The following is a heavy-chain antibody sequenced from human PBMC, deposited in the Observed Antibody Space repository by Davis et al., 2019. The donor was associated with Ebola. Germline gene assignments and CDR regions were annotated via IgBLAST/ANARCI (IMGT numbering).Heavy chain of an antibody. J-gene: IGHJ4*02. V-gene: IGHV4-4*02. D-gene: IGHD1-1*01. Sequence: SETLSLTCAVSGGSISSSNWWSWVRQPPGKGLEWIGEIYHSGSTNYNPSLKSRVTISVDKSKNQFSLKLSSVTAADTAVYYCARDLFRGVHYFDYWGQGTLVTVSS. CDR3: ARDLFRGVHYFDY. CDR1: GGSISSSNW. CDR2: IYHSGST.